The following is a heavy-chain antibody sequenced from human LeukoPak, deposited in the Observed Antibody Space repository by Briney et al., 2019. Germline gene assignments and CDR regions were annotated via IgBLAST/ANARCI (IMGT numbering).Heavy chain of an antibody. J-gene: IGHJ3*02. CDR3: AKGEWELGSASDI. CDR1: GFTFDDYA. Sequence: PGGSLRLSCAASGFTFDDYAMHWVRQAPGKGLEWVSGISWNSGSIGYADSVKGRFTISRDNAKNSLYLQMNSLRAEDMALYYCAKGEWELGSASDIWGQGTMVTVSS. CDR2: ISWNSGSI. V-gene: IGHV3-9*03. D-gene: IGHD1-26*01.